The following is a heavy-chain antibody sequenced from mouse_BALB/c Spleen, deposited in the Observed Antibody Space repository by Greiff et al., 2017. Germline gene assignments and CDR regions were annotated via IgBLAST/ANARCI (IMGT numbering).Heavy chain of an antibody. V-gene: IGHV2-9*02. D-gene: IGHD1-1*01. CDR2: IWAGGST. J-gene: IGHJ2*01. Sequence: VMLVESGPGLVAPSQSLSITCTVSGFSLTSYCVHWVRQPPGKCLEWLGVIWAGGSTNYNSALMSRLSISKDNSKGQVFLKMNSLQTNDTAMYYCARECDYDGSSFDYWGQGTTLTVSA. CDR3: ARECDYDGSSFDY. CDR1: GFSLTSYC.